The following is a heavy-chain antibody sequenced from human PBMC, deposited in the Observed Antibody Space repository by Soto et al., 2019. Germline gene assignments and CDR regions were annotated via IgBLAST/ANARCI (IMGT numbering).Heavy chain of an antibody. V-gene: IGHV4-59*04. CDR1: GDSLGNYF. CDR2: IYHSGSI. CDR3: ARTSYDSSGYGWFDP. D-gene: IGHD3-22*01. Sequence: SETLSLTCTVSGDSLGNYFWTWIRQPPGKGLEWIGYIYHSGSIYYNPSLKSRVTISVDTSKNQFSLKLSSVTAADTAVYYCARTSYDSSGYGWFDPWGQGTLVTV. J-gene: IGHJ5*02.